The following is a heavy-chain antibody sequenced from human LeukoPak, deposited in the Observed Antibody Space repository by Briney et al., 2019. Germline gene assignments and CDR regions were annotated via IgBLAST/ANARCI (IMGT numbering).Heavy chain of an antibody. J-gene: IGHJ3*02. V-gene: IGHV1-46*01. CDR3: ARERRNIRDAFDI. CDR1: GYIFTSYH. CDR2: INPSGGST. D-gene: IGHD2/OR15-2a*01. Sequence: ASVKVSCKASGYIFTSYHMHWVRQAPGQGLEWMGIINPSGGSTSYAQKFQGRVTMTRDTSTSTVYMELSSLRSEDTAVYYCARERRNIRDAFDIWGQGTMVTVSS.